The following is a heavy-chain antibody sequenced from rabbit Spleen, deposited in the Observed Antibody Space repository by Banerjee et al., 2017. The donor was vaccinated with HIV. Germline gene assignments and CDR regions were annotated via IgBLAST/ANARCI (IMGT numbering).Heavy chain of an antibody. CDR2: IYTGVDIT. CDR3: ARNYVNAFDP. CDR1: GFSFSSSYY. Sequence: QEQLVESGGGLVQPEGSLTLTCTASGFSFSSSYYMCWVRQAPGKGLEWIGCIYTGVDITYYASWARGRFTISKTSSTTVTLQMTSLTAADTATYFCARNYVNAFDPWGQGTLVTVS. V-gene: IGHV1S45*01. J-gene: IGHJ2*01. D-gene: IGHD1-1*01.